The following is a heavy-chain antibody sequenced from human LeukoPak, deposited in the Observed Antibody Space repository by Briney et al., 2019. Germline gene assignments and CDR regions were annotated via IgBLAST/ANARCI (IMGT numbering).Heavy chain of an antibody. CDR3: ARIGYCSSTSCQGGHFGY. V-gene: IGHV4-4*02. J-gene: IGHJ4*02. Sequence: PSGTLSLTCDVSGGSISASNWWTWVRQPPGKGLEWIGEIYHSGSTNYNPSLESRVTISVDKSKSQFSLKLTSVTAADTAVFYCARIGYCSSTSCQGGHFGYWGQGTLVTVSS. CDR1: GGSISASNW. D-gene: IGHD2-2*01. CDR2: IYHSGST.